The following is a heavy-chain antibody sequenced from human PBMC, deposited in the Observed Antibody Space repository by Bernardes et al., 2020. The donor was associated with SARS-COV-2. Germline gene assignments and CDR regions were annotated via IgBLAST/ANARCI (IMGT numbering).Heavy chain of an antibody. D-gene: IGHD6-13*01. CDR3: ARGLAGVAAAWWFDP. Sequence: SETLSLTCTVSGGSISSSSYYWGWIRQPPGKGLEWIGYIYYSGSTNYNPSLKSRVTISVDTSKNQFSLKLSSVTAADTAVYYCARGLAGVAAAWWFDPWGQGTLVTVSS. CDR2: IYYSGST. V-gene: IGHV4-61*05. CDR1: GGSISSSSYY. J-gene: IGHJ5*02.